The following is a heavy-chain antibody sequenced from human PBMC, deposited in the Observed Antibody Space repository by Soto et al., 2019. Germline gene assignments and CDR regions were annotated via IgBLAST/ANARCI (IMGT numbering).Heavy chain of an antibody. CDR3: ATRFYTSGVLFDY. V-gene: IGHV4-30-2*02. CDR2: IYHSGST. CDR1: GGSISSGGYS. D-gene: IGHD2-2*02. Sequence: SETLSLTCAVSGGSISSGGYSWSLIRQPPGKGLEWIGYIYHSGSTYYNPSLKSRVIISVDTFKNQFSLKLTSVTAADTAVYYCATRFYTSGVLFDYSGQGTPVTVSS. J-gene: IGHJ4*02.